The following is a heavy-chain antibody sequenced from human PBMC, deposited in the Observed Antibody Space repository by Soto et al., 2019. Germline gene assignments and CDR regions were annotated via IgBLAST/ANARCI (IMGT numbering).Heavy chain of an antibody. D-gene: IGHD3-22*01. J-gene: IGHJ3*02. V-gene: IGHV1-2*02. CDR2: INPKSGGT. CDR3: ATDRVAFDM. CDR1: GYMFTGYY. Sequence: ASVKVSCKASGYMFTGYYIHWVRQAPGQWLEWMGWINPKSGGTKYAEKFQGRVSMTGDTSITTAYLELSSLTSDDTAVYYCATDRVAFDMWGQGTKVTVSS.